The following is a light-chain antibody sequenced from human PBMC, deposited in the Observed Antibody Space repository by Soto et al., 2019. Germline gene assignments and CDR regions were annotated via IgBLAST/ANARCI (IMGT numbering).Light chain of an antibody. CDR1: SSDVGGYNY. V-gene: IGLV2-14*01. Sequence: QSALTQPASVSGSPGQSITISCTGTSSDVGGYNYVSWYQQHPGKAPKLMIYAVSNRPSGVSNRFSGYKSGNTASLTISGLQAEDEDEYYCSSYTSSSTHVVFGGGTKLTVL. CDR3: SSYTSSSTHVV. CDR2: AVS. J-gene: IGLJ2*01.